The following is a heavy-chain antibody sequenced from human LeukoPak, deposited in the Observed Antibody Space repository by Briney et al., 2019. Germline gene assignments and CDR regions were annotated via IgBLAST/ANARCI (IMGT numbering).Heavy chain of an antibody. CDR1: GYTFTTYG. Sequence: GASVKVSCKASGYTFTTYGISWVRQAPGQGLEWMGWISAYSGSTNYAQNLQGRVTMTTDTSTSTAYMELRSLRSDDTAVYYCARGYCSSTSCYTGDYWGQGTLVTVSS. CDR2: ISAYSGST. CDR3: ARGYCSSTSCYTGDY. D-gene: IGHD2-2*02. J-gene: IGHJ4*02. V-gene: IGHV1-18*01.